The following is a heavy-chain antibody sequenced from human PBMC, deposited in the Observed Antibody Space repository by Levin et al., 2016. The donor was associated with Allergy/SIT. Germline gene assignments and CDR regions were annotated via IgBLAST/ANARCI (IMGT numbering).Heavy chain of an antibody. V-gene: IGHV3-66*01. D-gene: IGHD3-10*01. J-gene: IGHJ4*02. CDR2: IYIAGST. CDR3: ARSLVRRAQFDY. Sequence: GGSLRLSCAVSGFSASDNYMSWVRQAPGKGLEWVSVIYIAGSTYYADSVKGRFTISRDDSENTVSLQMDSLRAEDTGIYYCARSLVRRAQFDYWGQGTLVTVSS. CDR1: GFSASDNY.